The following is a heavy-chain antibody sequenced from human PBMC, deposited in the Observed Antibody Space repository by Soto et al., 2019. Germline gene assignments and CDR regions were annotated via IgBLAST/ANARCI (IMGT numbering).Heavy chain of an antibody. Sequence: GGSLRLSCAASGFTFSSYAMSWVRQAPGKGLEWVSAISGSGGSTYYADSVKGRFTISRDNTKNTLYLQMNSLRAEDTAVYYCANDRRKYYFDYWGQGTLVTVSS. V-gene: IGHV3-23*01. CDR1: GFTFSSYA. J-gene: IGHJ4*02. CDR2: ISGSGGST. CDR3: ANDRRKYYFDY.